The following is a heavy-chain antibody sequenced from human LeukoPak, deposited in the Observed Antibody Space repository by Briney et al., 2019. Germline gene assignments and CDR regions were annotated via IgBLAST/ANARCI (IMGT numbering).Heavy chain of an antibody. CDR3: ARERAVTGHYYHYGVDV. Sequence: SETLSLTCTVSGGSISSYYWSWIRQPPGKGLEWIGYNYYSGSTNYNPSLKSRVTISVDTSKNQFSLKLSSVTAADTAVYYCARERAVTGHYYHYGVDVWGQGITVTVSS. V-gene: IGHV4-59*01. D-gene: IGHD4-17*01. CDR1: GGSISSYY. J-gene: IGHJ6*02. CDR2: NYYSGST.